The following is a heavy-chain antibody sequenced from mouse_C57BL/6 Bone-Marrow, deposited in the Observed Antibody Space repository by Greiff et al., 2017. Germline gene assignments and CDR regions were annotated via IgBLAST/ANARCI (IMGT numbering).Heavy chain of an antibody. CDR3: ARDSSGSLDY. CDR2: ISYSGST. Sequence: EVQLQQSGPGLAKPSQTLSLTCSVSGYSITSDYWNWIRQFPGNKLEYMGYISYSGSTYYNPSLKSRISITRDTSKNQYYLQLNSVTTEDTATYYWARDSSGSLDYWGQGTTLTVSA. D-gene: IGHD3-2*02. V-gene: IGHV3-8*01. CDR1: GYSITSDY. J-gene: IGHJ2*01.